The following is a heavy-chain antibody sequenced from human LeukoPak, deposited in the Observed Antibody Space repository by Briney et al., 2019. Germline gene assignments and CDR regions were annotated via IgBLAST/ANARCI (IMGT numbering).Heavy chain of an antibody. Sequence: GGSLRLSCAASGFTFSSYGMHWVRQAPGKGLEWVAVIWYDGSNKYYADSVKGRFTISRDNSKNTLYLQMNSLRADDTAIYYCARDSGRFYIDYWGQGTLVTVSS. D-gene: IGHD1-26*01. CDR1: GFTFSSYG. CDR2: IWYDGSNK. CDR3: ARDSGRFYIDY. V-gene: IGHV3-33*01. J-gene: IGHJ4*02.